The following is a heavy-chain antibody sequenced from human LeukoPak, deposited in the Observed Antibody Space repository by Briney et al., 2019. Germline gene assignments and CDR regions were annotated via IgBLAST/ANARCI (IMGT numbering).Heavy chain of an antibody. Sequence: GGSLRLSCAASGFAFSSYEMNWVRQAPGKGLEWVSYISSSGSTIYYADSVKGRFTISRDNAKNSLYLQMNSLRAEDTAVYYCARDSAGSGSYVGYFEYWGQGTLVTVSS. V-gene: IGHV3-48*03. CDR2: ISSSGSTI. CDR3: ARDSAGSGSYVGYFEY. J-gene: IGHJ4*02. CDR1: GFAFSSYE. D-gene: IGHD3-10*01.